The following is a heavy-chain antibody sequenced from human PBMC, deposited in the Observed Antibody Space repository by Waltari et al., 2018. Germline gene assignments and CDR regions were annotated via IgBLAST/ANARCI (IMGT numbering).Heavy chain of an antibody. D-gene: IGHD3-22*01. J-gene: IGHJ6*02. Sequence: EVQLLESGGGFVQPGGSVRLSCAASGFTFSSYFLIVVRQAPGKGLEGVSGISGGGDSTYYADAVKGRFTISRDKSKNTLYLQMNSLRAEDTAVYYCAKATAIEVVISNYHYGMDVWGQGTTVTVSS. CDR1: GFTFSSYF. CDR3: AKATAIEVVISNYHYGMDV. V-gene: IGHV3-23*01. CDR2: ISGGGDST.